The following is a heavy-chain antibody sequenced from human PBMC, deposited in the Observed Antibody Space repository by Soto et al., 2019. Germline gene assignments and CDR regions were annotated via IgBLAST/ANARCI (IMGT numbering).Heavy chain of an antibody. CDR1: GGTLNTYT. Sequence: QLQLVQSGAAAKKPGSSVKVSCKASGGTLNTYTISWVRQAPGQGLEWMGSILPFLGSTNYAKKFQGRVTITADQSTSTMELSSLRSEDTAVYCCTRDVTAMEALYYYDTWGQGSLVTVSS. CDR3: TRDVTAMEALYYYDT. V-gene: IGHV1-69*08. D-gene: IGHD5-18*01. J-gene: IGHJ4*02. CDR2: ILPFLGST.